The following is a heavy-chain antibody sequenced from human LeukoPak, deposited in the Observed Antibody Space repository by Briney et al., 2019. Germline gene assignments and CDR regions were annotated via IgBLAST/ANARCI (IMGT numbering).Heavy chain of an antibody. CDR1: GYTLTELS. Sequence: ASVKFSCKVSGYTLTELSMHWVRQAPGKGLEWMGGFDPEDGETIYAQKFQGRVTMTEDTSTDTAYMELSSLRSEDTAVYYCATVTEQQLVLGYWGQGTLVTVSS. D-gene: IGHD6-13*01. CDR3: ATVTEQQLVLGY. J-gene: IGHJ4*02. CDR2: FDPEDGET. V-gene: IGHV1-24*01.